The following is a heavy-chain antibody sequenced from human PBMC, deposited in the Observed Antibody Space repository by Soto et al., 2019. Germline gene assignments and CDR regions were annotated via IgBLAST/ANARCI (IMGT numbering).Heavy chain of an antibody. CDR3: ARGGRSGYDFYS. CDR2: ISGIGTTI. D-gene: IGHD5-12*01. V-gene: IGHV3-48*01. J-gene: IGHJ4*02. Sequence: EVQVVESGGGLVQPGGSLRLSCAVSGFTFSRYTMNWVRQAPGKGLEWVSYISGIGTTIYYADSVKGRFTISRDNAKNSVYLQMNSLGAEDTAVYYCARGGRSGYDFYSRCQGTLVTVSS. CDR1: GFTFSRYT.